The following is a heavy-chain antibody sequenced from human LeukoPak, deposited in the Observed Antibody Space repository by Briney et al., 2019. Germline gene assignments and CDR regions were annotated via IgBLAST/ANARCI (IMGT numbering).Heavy chain of an antibody. CDR2: IYYSGTT. V-gene: IGHV4-59*01. CDR3: ARFGSYSFDS. J-gene: IGHJ4*02. CDR1: GGSISGYY. Sequence: PSETLSLTCTVSGGSISGYYLSWIRQPPGKGLELIGYIYYSGTTNYNPSLKSRVTISVDTSKNQFSLKLGSVTAADTAVYFCARFGSYSFDSWGPVSLVTVSS. D-gene: IGHD3-10*01.